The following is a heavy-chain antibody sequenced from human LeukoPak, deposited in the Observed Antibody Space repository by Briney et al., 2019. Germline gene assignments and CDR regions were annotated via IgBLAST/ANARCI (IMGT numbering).Heavy chain of an antibody. Sequence: KPGGSLRLSCAASGFTFSSYSMNWVRQAPGKGLEWVSSISSSSSYIYYADSVKGRFTISRDNDKNSLYLQMNSLRAEDTAVYYCARDLFQQQLVPLIGDYYYGMDVWGQGTTVTVSS. D-gene: IGHD6-13*01. CDR2: ISSSSSYI. CDR1: GFTFSSYS. CDR3: ARDLFQQQLVPLIGDYYYGMDV. V-gene: IGHV3-21*01. J-gene: IGHJ6*02.